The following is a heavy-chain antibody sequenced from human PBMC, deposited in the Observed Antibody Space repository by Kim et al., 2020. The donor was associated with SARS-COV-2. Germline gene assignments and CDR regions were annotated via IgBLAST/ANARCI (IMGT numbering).Heavy chain of an antibody. D-gene: IGHD2-15*01. Sequence: GGSLRLSCAASGFTFSTSWMHWVRQGPGKGLLWVSRISSDGSSTDYADSVKGRFTMSRDNAKNTLYLHMNSLRADDTAVFYCATCLXGXXXXXXXXXXLWGRGX. V-gene: IGHV3-74*01. J-gene: IGHJ2*01. CDR3: ATCLXGXXXXXXXXXXL. CDR2: ISSDGSST. CDR1: GFTFSTSW.